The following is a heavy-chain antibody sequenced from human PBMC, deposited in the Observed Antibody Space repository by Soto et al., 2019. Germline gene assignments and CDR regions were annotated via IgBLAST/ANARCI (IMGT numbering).Heavy chain of an antibody. Sequence: SETLSLTCAVYGGSFSGYYWSWIRQPPGKGLEWIGEINHSGSTNYNPSLKSRVTISVDTSKNQFSLKLSSVTAADTAVYYWARGRRGSGWPYFDYGGQGTRVPVSS. V-gene: IGHV4-34*01. J-gene: IGHJ4*02. D-gene: IGHD6-19*01. CDR1: GGSFSGYY. CDR3: ARGRRGSGWPYFDY. CDR2: INHSGST.